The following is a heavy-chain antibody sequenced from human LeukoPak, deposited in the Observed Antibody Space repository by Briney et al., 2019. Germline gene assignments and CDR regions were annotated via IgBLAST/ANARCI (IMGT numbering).Heavy chain of an antibody. J-gene: IGHJ4*02. V-gene: IGHV4-4*07. CDR1: GDSFSTSY. D-gene: IGHD3-22*01. CDR3: ARDLGYDSSGYHY. CDR2: IYTSGST. Sequence: SETLSLTCAVSGDSFSTSYWTWIRQPAGKGLEWIGRIYTSGSTNYNPSLKSRATMSIDTSKKQFSLKLSSVTAADTAVYYCARDLGYDSSGYHYWGQGTLVTVSS.